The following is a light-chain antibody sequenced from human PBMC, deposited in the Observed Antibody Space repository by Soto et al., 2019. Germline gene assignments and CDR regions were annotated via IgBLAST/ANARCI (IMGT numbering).Light chain of an antibody. CDR3: QQRSNWPIT. CDR2: DAS. J-gene: IGKJ5*01. CDR1: QNINRY. Sequence: EIVLTQSPATLSLSPGGSATLSFSASQNINRYLAWYHQKPGQPPRLLIYDASTRATGIPARFSGSGSGTDFTLTISSLEPEDFAVYYCQQRSNWPITFGQGTRLEIK. V-gene: IGKV3-11*01.